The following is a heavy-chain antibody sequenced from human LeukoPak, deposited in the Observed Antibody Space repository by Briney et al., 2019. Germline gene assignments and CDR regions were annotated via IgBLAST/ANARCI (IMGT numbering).Heavy chain of an antibody. J-gene: IGHJ4*02. Sequence: GESLQISGKGSGHTFTRSWIGWVRQMPGKGLEWMGIIYPGNSDTRYSPSFQGQVTISADKSISTAYLHWSSLKASDTAMYYCVINTDTSEIYQYYFDYWGQGTLVTVSS. CDR1: GHTFTRSW. V-gene: IGHV5-51*01. CDR2: IYPGNSDT. CDR3: VINTDTSEIYQYYFDY. D-gene: IGHD1-14*01.